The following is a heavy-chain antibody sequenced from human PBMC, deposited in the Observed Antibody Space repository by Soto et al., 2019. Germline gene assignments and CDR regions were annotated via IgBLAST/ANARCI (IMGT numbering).Heavy chain of an antibody. Sequence: QVQLVESGGGVVQPGRSLRLSCAASGFTFSSYAMHWVRQAPGKGLEWVAVISYDGSNKYYADSAKGRFTISRDNSKNSPYLQMNSLRAEETVVYYCARDGLVLRVLAWSYRGGYGMDVWGQGMTVTV. CDR2: ISYDGSNK. V-gene: IGHV3-30-3*01. D-gene: IGHD3-3*01. CDR3: ARDGLVLRVLAWSYRGGYGMDV. J-gene: IGHJ6*02. CDR1: GFTFSSYA.